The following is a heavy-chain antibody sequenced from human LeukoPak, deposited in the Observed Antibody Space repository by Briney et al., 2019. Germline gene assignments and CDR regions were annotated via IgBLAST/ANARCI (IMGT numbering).Heavy chain of an antibody. V-gene: IGHV3-7*03. CDR2: INVDGSGK. Sequence: GGSLRRSCAASGFTFSRYWMTWVRQAPGKGLEWVASINVDGSGKHYVDPVKGRFTISRDNAQKSVYLEMNSLRAEDTAVYYCARAVTSTEGYWGQGTLVTVSS. J-gene: IGHJ4*02. D-gene: IGHD4-17*01. CDR1: GFTFSRYW. CDR3: ARAVTSTEGY.